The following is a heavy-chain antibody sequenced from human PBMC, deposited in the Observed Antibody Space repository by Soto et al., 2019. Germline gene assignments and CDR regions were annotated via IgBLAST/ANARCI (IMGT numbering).Heavy chain of an antibody. CDR1: GFTFSSYA. V-gene: IGHV3-23*01. CDR2: ISGSGGST. Sequence: GGSLRLSCAASGFTFSSYAMSWVRQAPGKGLEWVSAISGSGGSTYYADSVKGRFTISRDNSKNTLYLQMNSLRAEDTAVYYCAKATYYYDSSGYYYFDYWGQGTLVTVSS. D-gene: IGHD3-22*01. J-gene: IGHJ4*02. CDR3: AKATYYYDSSGYYYFDY.